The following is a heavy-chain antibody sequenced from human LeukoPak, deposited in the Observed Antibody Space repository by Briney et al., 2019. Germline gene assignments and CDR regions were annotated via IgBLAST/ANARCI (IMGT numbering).Heavy chain of an antibody. CDR3: ARLRTYGDYALNY. J-gene: IGHJ4*02. V-gene: IGHV5-51*01. CDR2: IYPGDSDT. D-gene: IGHD4-17*01. Sequence: GESLKISCRGSGYSVNSFWIGWVRQMPGKGLEWMGIIYPGDSDTRYSPSFQGQVAISADKSISTAYLQWSSLKASDSAMYYCARLRTYGDYALNYWGQGTLVTVSS. CDR1: GYSVNSFW.